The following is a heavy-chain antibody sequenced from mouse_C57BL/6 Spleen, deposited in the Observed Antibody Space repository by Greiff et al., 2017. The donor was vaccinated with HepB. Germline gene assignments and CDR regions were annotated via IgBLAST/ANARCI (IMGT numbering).Heavy chain of an antibody. V-gene: IGHV1-80*01. CDR2: IYPGDGDT. CDR3: ARWGGTGVVPAFDV. J-gene: IGHJ1*03. CDR1: GYAFSSYW. D-gene: IGHD1-1*01. Sequence: QVQLKESGAELVKPGASVKISCKASGYAFSSYWMNWVKQRPGKGLEWIGQIYPGDGDTNYNGKFKGKATLTADKSSSTAYMQLSSLTSEDSAVYFCARWGGTGVVPAFDVWGTGTTVTVSS.